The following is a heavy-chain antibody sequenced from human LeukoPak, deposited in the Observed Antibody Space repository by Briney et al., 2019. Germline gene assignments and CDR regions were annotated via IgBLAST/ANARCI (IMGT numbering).Heavy chain of an antibody. CDR3: TRDEYKGSATFNY. J-gene: IGHJ4*02. Sequence: ASVKVSCKASGGTFRSAAMSWVRQAPGRGLEWVGHIILMFGTTTYAQKFQGRVTISADESTTTVYMELSSLTSDDTAIYYCTRDEYKGSATFNYWGQGTQVIVSS. V-gene: IGHV1-69*13. CDR1: GGTFRSAA. CDR2: IILMFGTT. D-gene: IGHD1-1*01.